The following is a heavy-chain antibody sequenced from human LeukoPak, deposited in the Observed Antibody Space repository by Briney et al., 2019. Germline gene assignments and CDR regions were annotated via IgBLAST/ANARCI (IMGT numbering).Heavy chain of an antibody. CDR1: GFTFSSYA. V-gene: IGHV3-23*01. J-gene: IGHJ4*02. Sequence: GGSLRLSCAASGFTFSSYALSWVRLPPGRRLEWVSAVSAGGGSTYYAECVKRRFTISRDNSKSTVYLPMNSLRAEDKAVYYCAKHRMLVVDSFGCWGQGTLVTVSS. D-gene: IGHD3-22*01. CDR3: AKHRMLVVDSFGC. CDR2: VSAGGGST.